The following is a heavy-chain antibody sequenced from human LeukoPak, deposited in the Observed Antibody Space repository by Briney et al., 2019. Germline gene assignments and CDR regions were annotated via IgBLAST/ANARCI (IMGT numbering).Heavy chain of an antibody. CDR2: INPYSGGT. Sequence: ASVKVSCKASGYSFTGYYMHWVRQAPGQGLEWMGCINPYSGGTSYAQNFQGRVTMTRDTSISTAYMELSRPRSDDTAVYYCARGRDWNYRQGDYAFDIWGQGTMVTVSS. J-gene: IGHJ3*02. V-gene: IGHV1-2*02. D-gene: IGHD1-7*01. CDR1: GYSFTGYY. CDR3: ARGRDWNYRQGDYAFDI.